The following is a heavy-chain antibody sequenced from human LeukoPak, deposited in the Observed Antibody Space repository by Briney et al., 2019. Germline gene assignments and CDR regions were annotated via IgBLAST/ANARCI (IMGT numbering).Heavy chain of an antibody. CDR3: ATDSDYYDSSGYYYYYGMDV. Sequence: ASVKVSCKASGYTFTSYGISWVRQAPGQGLEWMGWISAYDGNTNYAQKRQGRVTMTTDTSTSTAYMELRSLRSDDTAVYYCATDSDYYDSSGYYYYYGMDVWGQGTTVTVSS. D-gene: IGHD3-22*01. CDR1: GYTFTSYG. CDR2: ISAYDGNT. V-gene: IGHV1-18*01. J-gene: IGHJ6*02.